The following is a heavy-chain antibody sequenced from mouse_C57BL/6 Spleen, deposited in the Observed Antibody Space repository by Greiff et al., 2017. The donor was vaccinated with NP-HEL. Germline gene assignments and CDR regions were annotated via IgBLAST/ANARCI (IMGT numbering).Heavy chain of an antibody. V-gene: IGHV1-4*01. J-gene: IGHJ1*03. CDR3: ARWDEGYYGYFDV. D-gene: IGHD2-3*01. Sequence: QVQLKQSGAELARPGASVKMSCKASGYTFTSYTMHWVKQRPGQGLEWIGYINPSSGYTKYNQKFKDKATLTADKSSSTAYMQLSSLTSEDSAVYYCARWDEGYYGYFDVWGTGTTVTVSS. CDR1: GYTFTSYT. CDR2: INPSSGYT.